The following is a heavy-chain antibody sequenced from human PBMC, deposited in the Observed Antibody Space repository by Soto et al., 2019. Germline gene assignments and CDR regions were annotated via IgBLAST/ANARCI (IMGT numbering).Heavy chain of an antibody. Sequence: QVQLVESGGDLVKPGGSLRLSCVASGFSFSDYSMTWMRQAPGGGLDLVAFISNTGITDYYADSVKGRFTISRDNATNSVYLQMASLRAEDAVVYYCASDLHQMLSHKYYYYYRDVWGTGTTVSVS. J-gene: IGHJ6*03. CDR2: ISNTGITD. CDR3: ASDLHQMLSHKYYYYYRDV. CDR1: GFSFSDYS. V-gene: IGHV3-11*01. D-gene: IGHD2-2*01.